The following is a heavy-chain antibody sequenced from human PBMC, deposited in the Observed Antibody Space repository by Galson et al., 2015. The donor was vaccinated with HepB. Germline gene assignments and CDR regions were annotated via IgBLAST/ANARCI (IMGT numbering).Heavy chain of an antibody. V-gene: IGHV1-46*01. CDR1: GYTFTSYY. CDR2: IIPSGGST. J-gene: IGHJ6*02. D-gene: IGHD6-19*01. CDR3: AAVGAVVYYYYGMDV. Sequence: SVKVSCKASGYTFTSYYMHWVRQAPGQGLEWMGRIIPSGGSTVYAQKFQGRVTMTRDTSTSTVYMELSSLRSEDTAVYYCAAVGAVVYYYYGMDVWGQGTTVTVSS.